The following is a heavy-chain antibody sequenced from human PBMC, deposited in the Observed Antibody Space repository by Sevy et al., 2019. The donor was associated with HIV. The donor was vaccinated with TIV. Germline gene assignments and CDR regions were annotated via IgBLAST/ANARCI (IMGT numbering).Heavy chain of an antibody. D-gene: IGHD3-10*01. J-gene: IGHJ5*02. V-gene: IGHV3-30*04. CDR2: ISHDGRNYK. Sequence: GGSLRLSCAASGFTFSEYGMHWVRQAPGKGLEWVAVISHDGRNYKYNAGFVKGRFTISRDNSRNTLYLQMNSLRAEDTAIYYCARDRGEILRSAFKSWGQGTLVTVSS. CDR1: GFTFSEYG. CDR3: ARDRGEILRSAFKS.